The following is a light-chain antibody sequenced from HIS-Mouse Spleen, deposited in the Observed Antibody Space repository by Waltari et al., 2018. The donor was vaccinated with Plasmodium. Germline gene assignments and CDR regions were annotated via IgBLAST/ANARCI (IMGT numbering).Light chain of an antibody. CDR2: EGS. J-gene: IGLJ3*02. Sequence: QSALTQPASVSGSPGQSITISCTGTSSDVGSYNLVSWYQQHPGKAPKLMVYEGSKRPSGVSNRCSGSKSGNTASLTISGLQAEDEADYYCCSYAGSSTNWVFGRGTKLTVL. V-gene: IGLV2-23*01. CDR1: SSDVGSYNL. CDR3: CSYAGSSTNWV.